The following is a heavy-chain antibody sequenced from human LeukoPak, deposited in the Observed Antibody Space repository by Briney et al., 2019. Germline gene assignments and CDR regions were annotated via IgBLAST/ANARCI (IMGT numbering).Heavy chain of an antibody. CDR3: ARVNLGGTDGDNWFDP. J-gene: IGHJ5*02. CDR2: IYYSGST. V-gene: IGHV4-59*01. D-gene: IGHD1-1*01. Sequence: PSETLSLTCTVSGGSISSYYWSWLRQPPGKGLVWIGYIYYSGSTNYNPSLKSRVTISVDTSKNQFSLKLSSVTAADTAVYYCARVNLGGTDGDNWFDPWGQGTLVTVSS. CDR1: GGSISSYY.